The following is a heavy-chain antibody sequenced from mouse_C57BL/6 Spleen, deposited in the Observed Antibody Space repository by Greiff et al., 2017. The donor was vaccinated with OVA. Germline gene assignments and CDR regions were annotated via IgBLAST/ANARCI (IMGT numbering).Heavy chain of an antibody. V-gene: IGHV1-61*01. Sequence: QVQLQQPGAELVRPGSSVKLSCKASGYTFTSYWMDWVKQRPGQGLEWIGNIYPSDSETHYNQKFKDKATLTVDKSSSTAYMQLGSLSSEDSAVYYCARDYYYGSSLGGWYFDVWGTGTTVTVSS. CDR2: IYPSDSET. CDR3: ARDYYYGSSLGGWYFDV. CDR1: GYTFTSYW. D-gene: IGHD1-1*01. J-gene: IGHJ1*03.